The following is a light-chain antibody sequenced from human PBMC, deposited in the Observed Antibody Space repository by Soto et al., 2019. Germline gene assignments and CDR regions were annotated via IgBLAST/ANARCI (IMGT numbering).Light chain of an antibody. CDR3: QQYGSSPPT. CDR1: QSVSTSY. J-gene: IGKJ1*01. Sequence: EIVLTQSPGTLSLSPGERATLSCRASQSVSTSYLAWYQRKPGQAPRLLIYGASSRATDITNRFSGSGSGTDFTLTITILKAEDFAVYYCQQYGSSPPTFGQGTKVEIK. CDR2: GAS. V-gene: IGKV3-20*01.